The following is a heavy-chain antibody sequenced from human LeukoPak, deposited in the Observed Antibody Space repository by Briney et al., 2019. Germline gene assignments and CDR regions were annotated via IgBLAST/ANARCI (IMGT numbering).Heavy chain of an antibody. Sequence: GESLKISCKGSGYSFTTYWIGWVRQMPGKGLEWMGIIYPGDSDTRYSPSFQGQVTMSADKSISTAYLQWSSLKASDTATYYCARRQGCSSTACPPDYWGQGTLVTVSS. D-gene: IGHD2-2*01. V-gene: IGHV5-51*01. CDR2: IYPGDSDT. J-gene: IGHJ4*02. CDR1: GYSFTTYW. CDR3: ARRQGCSSTACPPDY.